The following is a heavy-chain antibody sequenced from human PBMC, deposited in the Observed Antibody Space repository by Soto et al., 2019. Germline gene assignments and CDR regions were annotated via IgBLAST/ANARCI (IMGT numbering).Heavy chain of an antibody. V-gene: IGHV3-23*01. Sequence: PGGSLRLSCAASGFTFSSYAMSWVRQAPGKGLEWVSAISGSGGSTYYADSVKGRFTISRDNSKNTLYLQMNSLRAEDTAVYYCASQGGFDIDHDYWGQGTLVTVSS. CDR1: GFTFSSYA. J-gene: IGHJ4*02. D-gene: IGHD3-16*01. CDR3: ASQGGFDIDHDY. CDR2: ISGSGGST.